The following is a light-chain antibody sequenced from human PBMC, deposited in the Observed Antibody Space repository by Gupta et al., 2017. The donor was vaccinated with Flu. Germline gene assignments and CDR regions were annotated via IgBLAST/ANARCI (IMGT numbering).Light chain of an antibody. Sequence: DIVMTPSPDSLAVSLGERATISCKSSQSVFYSANRRNYLAWYQQRPGHSPKVLIYWASTRESGVPERFSGSGSGTNFTLTISSLQAENVAVYFCQQHYRLPRTFGQGTKVEVK. CDR2: WAS. CDR3: QQHYRLPRT. J-gene: IGKJ1*01. V-gene: IGKV4-1*01. CDR1: QSVFYSANRRNY.